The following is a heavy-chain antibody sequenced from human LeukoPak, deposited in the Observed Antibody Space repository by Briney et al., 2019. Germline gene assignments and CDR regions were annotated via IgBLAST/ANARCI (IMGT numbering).Heavy chain of an antibody. CDR3: AKGGPRPYSSSWYADY. CDR1: GYTFTSYY. J-gene: IGHJ4*02. V-gene: IGHV1-46*01. CDR2: INPSGGST. D-gene: IGHD6-13*01. Sequence: GASVKVSCKASGYTFTSYYMHWVRQAPGQGLEWMGIINPSGGSTSYAQKFQGRVTMTRDTSTSTVYMALSSLRSEDTAVYYCAKGGPRPYSSSWYADYWGQGTLVTVSS.